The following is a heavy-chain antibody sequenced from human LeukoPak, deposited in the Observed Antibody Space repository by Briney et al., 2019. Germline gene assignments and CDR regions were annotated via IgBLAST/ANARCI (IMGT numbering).Heavy chain of an antibody. CDR2: IYYSGST. Sequence: PSETLSLTCTVSGGSISSYYWSWIRQPPGKGLEWVGYIYYSGSTNYNPSLKSRVTISVDTSKNQFSLKLSSVTAADTAVYYCARERYSGYDSPFDYWGQGTLVTVSS. CDR3: ARERYSGYDSPFDY. V-gene: IGHV4-59*01. D-gene: IGHD5-12*01. J-gene: IGHJ4*02. CDR1: GGSISSYY.